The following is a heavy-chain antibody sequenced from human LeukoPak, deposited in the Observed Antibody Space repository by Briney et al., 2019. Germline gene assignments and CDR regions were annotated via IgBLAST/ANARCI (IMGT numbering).Heavy chain of an antibody. CDR1: GFTVSSNY. CDR2: INIGGTNT. Sequence: GGSLRLSCAASGFTVSSNYMSWVRQAPGKGLEWLSYINIGGTNTHYADSVKGRFTISRDNAKKSLYLEMNNLRAEDTAVYYCATDGAGFDTWGQGVLVTVSS. J-gene: IGHJ5*02. CDR3: ATDGAGFDT. V-gene: IGHV3-11*01.